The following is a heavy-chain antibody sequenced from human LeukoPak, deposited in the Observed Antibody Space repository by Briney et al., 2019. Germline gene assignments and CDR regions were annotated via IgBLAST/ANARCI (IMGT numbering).Heavy chain of an antibody. V-gene: IGHV3-48*01. CDR1: GFTFSSYS. Sequence: GGSLRLSCAASGFTFSSYSMNWVRQAPGKGLQWVSYISSSSSTIYYADSVRGRFTISRDNAKHSLYLQMNSLRAEDTAVYYCARDQDWTGQPYYFDYWGQGTLVTVSS. CDR2: ISSSSSTI. D-gene: IGHD3/OR15-3a*01. J-gene: IGHJ4*02. CDR3: ARDQDWTGQPYYFDY.